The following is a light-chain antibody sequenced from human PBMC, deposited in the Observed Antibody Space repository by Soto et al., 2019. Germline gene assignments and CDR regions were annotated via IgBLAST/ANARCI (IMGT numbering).Light chain of an antibody. CDR2: DVS. V-gene: IGKV3-11*01. CDR1: QSISTY. CDR3: QNRSNWPPGLT. J-gene: IGKJ4*01. Sequence: EIVLTQSPATLSLSPGEIATLSCRASQSISTYLAWYQQKPGQAPRLLIYDVSKRAAGVPARFSGSGSGTDFTLTISSLEPEDFAVYYCQNRSNWPPGLTFGGGTKVQI.